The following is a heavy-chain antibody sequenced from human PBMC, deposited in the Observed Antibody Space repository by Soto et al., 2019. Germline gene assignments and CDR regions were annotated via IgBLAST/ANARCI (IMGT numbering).Heavy chain of an antibody. CDR2: IHHSETT. Sequence: PSETLSLTCAVSGAPITSNNWWAWLRRSPGKGLEWIGEIHHSETTNYNPSLQSRVTISVDTSKNQFSLKVNSVTAADTAVYYCARVERFYDSGVWGGYFQYWGQGTLVTVSS. J-gene: IGHJ4*02. V-gene: IGHV4-4*02. CDR3: ARVERFYDSGVWGGYFQY. CDR1: GAPITSNNW. D-gene: IGHD3-16*01.